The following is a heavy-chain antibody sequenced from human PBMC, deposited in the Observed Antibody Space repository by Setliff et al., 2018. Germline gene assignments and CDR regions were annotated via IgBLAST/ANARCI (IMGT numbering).Heavy chain of an antibody. CDR1: GGSISSYY. Sequence: LSLTCTVSGGSISSYYWSWIRQPAGKGLEWIGRIYTSGSTNYNPSLKSRVTMSVDTSKNQFSLKLRSVTAADTAVYYCARARDTSGYFQYYFDFWGQGTLVTVSS. CDR3: ARARDTSGYFQYYFDF. D-gene: IGHD3-22*01. V-gene: IGHV4-4*07. CDR2: IYTSGST. J-gene: IGHJ4*02.